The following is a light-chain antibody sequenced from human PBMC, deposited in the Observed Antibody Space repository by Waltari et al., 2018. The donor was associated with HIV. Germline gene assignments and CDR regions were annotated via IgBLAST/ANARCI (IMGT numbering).Light chain of an antibody. CDR3: QQRKSWPPVT. Sequence: QSFGTLLAWYQQRPGQAPRLLIYDASQRASGIPARFSGSGSATDFTLTISSLEPEDFAVYYCQQRKSWPPVTFGGGTKVEIK. CDR1: QSFGTL. CDR2: DAS. V-gene: IGKV3-11*01. J-gene: IGKJ4*01.